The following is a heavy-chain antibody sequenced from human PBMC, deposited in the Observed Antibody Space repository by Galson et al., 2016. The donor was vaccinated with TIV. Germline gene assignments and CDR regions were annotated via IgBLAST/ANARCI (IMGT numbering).Heavy chain of an antibody. CDR3: ALTMTTITSVDY. CDR2: IIPILGLT. V-gene: IGHV1-69*04. CDR1: GGTFSSYG. Sequence: SVKVSCKASGGTFSSYGISWVRQAPGQGPECMGRIIPILGLTNYAQKFQGRVTITADTSTNIAYMELSSLRSEDTAVYFCALTMTTITSVDYWGQGTLVTVSS. D-gene: IGHD4-11*01. J-gene: IGHJ4*02.